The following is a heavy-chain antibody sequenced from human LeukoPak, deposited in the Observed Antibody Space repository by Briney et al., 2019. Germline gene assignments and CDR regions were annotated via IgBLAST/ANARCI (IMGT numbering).Heavy chain of an antibody. Sequence: GGSLRLSCVASGLSVSSNYMSWVRQAPGKGLEWVSVIYRDGSSYYAESVKGRFTISRDNSKNTLYIQMSSLRAEDTAVYYCVNEVGTYYYGMDVWGQGTTVTVSS. D-gene: IGHD1-1*01. CDR1: GLSVSSNY. CDR3: VNEVGTYYYGMDV. J-gene: IGHJ6*02. CDR2: IYRDGSS. V-gene: IGHV3-66*01.